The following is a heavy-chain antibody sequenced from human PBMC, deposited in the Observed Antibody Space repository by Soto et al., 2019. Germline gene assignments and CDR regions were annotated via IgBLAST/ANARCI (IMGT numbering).Heavy chain of an antibody. CDR3: ARGRRSWSAKHLFTY. D-gene: IGHD6-13*01. CDR2: INHSGST. V-gene: IGHV4-34*01. J-gene: IGHJ4*01. CDR1: GGSFSGYY. Sequence: SETLSLTCAVYGGSFSGYYWSWIRQRPGKGLEWIGEINHSGSTNYNPSLKSRVTISVDTSKNQFSLKLSSVTAADTAVYYCARGRRSWSAKHLFTYWGQGTLVIVSS.